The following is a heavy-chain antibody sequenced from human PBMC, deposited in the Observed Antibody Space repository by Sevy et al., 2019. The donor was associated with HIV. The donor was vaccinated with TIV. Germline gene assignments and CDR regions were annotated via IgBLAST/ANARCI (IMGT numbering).Heavy chain of an antibody. D-gene: IGHD3-16*01. Sequence: SETLSLTCIVSGGPISTCTNFWGWIRQPPGKGLEWIGSIYCGGSTSYNPSLKSRVAISVDTSKNQFSLKVNSVSAADTAVYYCARGRITFFDDWGQGALVTVSS. CDR1: GGPISTCTNF. CDR3: ARGRITFFDD. V-gene: IGHV4-39*01. CDR2: IYCGGST. J-gene: IGHJ4*02.